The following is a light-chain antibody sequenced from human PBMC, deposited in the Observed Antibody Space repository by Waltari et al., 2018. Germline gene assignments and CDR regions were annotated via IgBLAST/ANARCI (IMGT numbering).Light chain of an antibody. Sequence: QSVLTQPPSVSAAPGQTVTISCSGSSSNIGSNSVSWYYHLPGTAPKLLIYNNDKGPSGIPDRFSGSKSGTSASLGITGLQTGDEADYYCGTWDTSLTVWVLGGGTKVIVL. CDR1: SSNIGSNS. J-gene: IGLJ3*02. CDR3: GTWDTSLTVWV. CDR2: NND. V-gene: IGLV1-51*01.